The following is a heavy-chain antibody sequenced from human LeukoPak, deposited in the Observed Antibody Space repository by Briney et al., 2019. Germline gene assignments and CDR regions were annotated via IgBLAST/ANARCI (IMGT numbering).Heavy chain of an antibody. J-gene: IGHJ4*02. CDR1: GFTFDDYA. CDR3: AKESDGGSFDIDY. Sequence: PGRSLRLSCAASGFTFDDYAMHWVRQAPGKGLEWVSGISWNSGSIGYADSVKGRFTISRDNSKNSLYLQMNSLGIEDTALYYCAKESDGGSFDIDYWGQGTLVTVSS. V-gene: IGHV3-9*01. CDR2: ISWNSGSI. D-gene: IGHD1-26*01.